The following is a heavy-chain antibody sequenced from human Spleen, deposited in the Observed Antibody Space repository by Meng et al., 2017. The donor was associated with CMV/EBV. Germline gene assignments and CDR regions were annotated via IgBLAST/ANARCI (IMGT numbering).Heavy chain of an antibody. J-gene: IGHJ5*02. CDR2: IYSGGST. D-gene: IGHD3-22*01. V-gene: IGHV3-66*02. Sequence: FTGSSNYMSWVRQAPGKGLEWVSVIYSGGSTYYADSVKGRFTISRDNSKNTLYLQMNSLRAEDTAVYYCARKPPYYYDTSGSFGFDPWGQGTLVTVSS. CDR1: FTGSSNY. CDR3: ARKPPYYYDTSGSFGFDP.